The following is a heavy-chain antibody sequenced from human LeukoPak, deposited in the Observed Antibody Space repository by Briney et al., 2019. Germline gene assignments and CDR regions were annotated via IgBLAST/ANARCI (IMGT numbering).Heavy chain of an antibody. J-gene: IGHJ4*02. Sequence: GGSLRLPCAASGFTFSNYEMNWVRQAPGKGLEWVSYISSSGSTIYYADSVKGRFTISRDNAKNSLYLQMNSLRAEVTAVYYCAREYSSSWYGYFDYWGQGTLVTVSS. D-gene: IGHD6-13*01. V-gene: IGHV3-48*03. CDR1: GFTFSNYE. CDR2: ISSSGSTI. CDR3: AREYSSSWYGYFDY.